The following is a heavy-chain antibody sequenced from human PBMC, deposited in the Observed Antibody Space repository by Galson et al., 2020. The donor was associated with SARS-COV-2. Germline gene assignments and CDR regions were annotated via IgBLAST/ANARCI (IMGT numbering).Heavy chain of an antibody. CDR3: VRTARAGTTPDYYIGMDV. CDR2: LGTAGDT. CDR1: GFTFRKYD. Sequence: GGSLRLSCVVSGFTFRKYDIHWVRQARGKGLEWVSGLGTAGDTYYRESVRGRFTMSKENAKNSFYLQMNSLRVGDTAIYFCVRTARAGTTPDYYIGMDVWGQGTTVIVSS. J-gene: IGHJ6*02. D-gene: IGHD1-1*01. V-gene: IGHV3-13*01.